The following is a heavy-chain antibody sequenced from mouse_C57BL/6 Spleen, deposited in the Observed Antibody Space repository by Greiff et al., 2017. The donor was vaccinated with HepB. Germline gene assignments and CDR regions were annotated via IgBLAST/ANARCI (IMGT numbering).Heavy chain of an antibody. V-gene: IGHV1-22*01. CDR1: GYTFTDYN. CDR2: INPNNGGT. D-gene: IGHD2-1*01. Sequence: EVQLQQSGPELVKPGASVKMSCKASGYTFTDYNMHWVKQSHGKSLEWIGYINPNNGGTSYNQKFKGKATLTVNKSSSTAYMELRSLTSEDSAVYYCARTAIYYGNPWFAYWGQGTLVTVSA. J-gene: IGHJ3*01. CDR3: ARTAIYYGNPWFAY.